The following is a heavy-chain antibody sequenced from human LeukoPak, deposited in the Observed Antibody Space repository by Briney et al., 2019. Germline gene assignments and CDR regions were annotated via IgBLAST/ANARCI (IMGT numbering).Heavy chain of an antibody. CDR2: IIPIFGTA. CDR1: GGTFSSYA. CDR3: ARSEGSMSLGCSSTSCYLAFDP. J-gene: IGHJ5*02. D-gene: IGHD2-2*01. V-gene: IGHV1-69*13. Sequence: ASVKVSCKASGGTFSSYAISWVRQAPGQGLEWMGGIIPIFGTANYAQKFQGRVTITADESTSTAYMELSSLRSEDTAVYYCARSEGSMSLGCSSTSCYLAFDPWGQGTLVTVSS.